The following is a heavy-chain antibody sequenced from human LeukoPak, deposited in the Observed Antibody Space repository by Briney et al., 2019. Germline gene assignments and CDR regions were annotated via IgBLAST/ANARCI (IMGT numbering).Heavy chain of an antibody. D-gene: IGHD6-13*01. V-gene: IGHV1-2*06. J-gene: IGHJ5*02. CDR2: INPNSGGT. CDR3: ARDPTPSSPRLAFFDNWFDP. Sequence: ASVKVSCKASGYTFTGYYMHWVRQAPGQGLEWMGQINPNSGGTNYAQKFQGRVTMTRDTSISTAYMELSRLRSDDTAVYYCARDPTPSSPRLAFFDNWFDPWGQGTLVTVSS. CDR1: GYTFTGYY.